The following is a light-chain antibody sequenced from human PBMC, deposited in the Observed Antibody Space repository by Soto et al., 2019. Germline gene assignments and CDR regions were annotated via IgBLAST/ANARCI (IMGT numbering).Light chain of an antibody. Sequence: EIVLTQSPGTLSLSPGEGATLSCRASQSVPKNYLGWYKQKTGQAPRLLIYDVSNRATDLTDRFSGSGSDTDFTLTISGLEPEDFAVYYCQHYASAPLAFGGRTELEIK. J-gene: IGKJ4*01. V-gene: IGKV3-20*01. CDR2: DVS. CDR3: QHYASAPLA. CDR1: QSVPKNY.